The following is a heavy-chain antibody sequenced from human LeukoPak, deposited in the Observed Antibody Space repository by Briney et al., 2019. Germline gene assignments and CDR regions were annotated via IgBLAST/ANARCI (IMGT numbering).Heavy chain of an antibody. D-gene: IGHD3-3*01. CDR3: ARSRMIFGVERGFDP. CDR1: GYTFTSYD. CDR2: MNPNSGNT. J-gene: IGHJ5*02. V-gene: IGHV1-8*01. Sequence: ASVKASCKASGYTFTSYDINWVRQATGQGLEWMGWMNPNSGNTGYAQKFQGRVTMTRNTSISTAYMELSSLRSEDTAVYYCARSRMIFGVERGFDPWGQGTLVTVSS.